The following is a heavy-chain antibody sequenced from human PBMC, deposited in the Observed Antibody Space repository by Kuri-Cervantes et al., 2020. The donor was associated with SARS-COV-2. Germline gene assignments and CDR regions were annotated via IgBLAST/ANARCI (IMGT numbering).Heavy chain of an antibody. V-gene: IGHV4-34*01. D-gene: IGHD4-17*01. CDR1: GGSFSGYY. Sequence: SQTLSLTCAVYGGSFSGYYWSWIRQSPGKGLEWIGEINHSGRTTNNPSLKSRVTISVDTSKNQLSLKLTSVTAADTAVYYCVRGRPTVTTRYFDLWGRGTRVTVSS. J-gene: IGHJ2*01. CDR3: VRGRPTVTTRYFDL. CDR2: INHSGRT.